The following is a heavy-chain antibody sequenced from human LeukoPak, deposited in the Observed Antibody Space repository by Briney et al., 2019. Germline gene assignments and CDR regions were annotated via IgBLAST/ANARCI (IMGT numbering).Heavy chain of an antibody. J-gene: IGHJ4*02. D-gene: IGHD6-13*01. Sequence: GGSLRLSCAASGFTLTSYEMNWVRLAPGKGVEWISYISRTGNSIYYADSVKGRFTVSRDSAKDSLYLQMNSLRAEDTAVYYCARGPYSSNWYVDYWGQGTLVTVAS. CDR2: ISRTGNSI. V-gene: IGHV3-48*03. CDR1: GFTLTSYE. CDR3: ARGPYSSNWYVDY.